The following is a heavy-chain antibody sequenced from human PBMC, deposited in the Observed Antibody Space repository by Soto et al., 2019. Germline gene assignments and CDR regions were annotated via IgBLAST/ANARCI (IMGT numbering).Heavy chain of an antibody. CDR3: ASRGPGTSVDY. D-gene: IGHD1-7*01. Sequence: QVQLQESGPGLVKPSGTLSLTCAVSGGSFTSNNWWTWVRQPPGQGLEWIGEIYRTGSTNYNPSLKRRVTISLDKSENQFSLKVTSLTAADTAVYYSASRGPGTSVDYWGQGNLVTVSS. CDR2: IYRTGST. J-gene: IGHJ4*02. CDR1: GGSFTSNNW. V-gene: IGHV4-4*02.